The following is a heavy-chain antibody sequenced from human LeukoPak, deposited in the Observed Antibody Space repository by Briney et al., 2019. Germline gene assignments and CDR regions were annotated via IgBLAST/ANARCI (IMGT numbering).Heavy chain of an antibody. D-gene: IGHD3-3*01. V-gene: IGHV1-46*01. CDR2: INPLGGST. J-gene: IGHJ4*02. Sequence: ASVKVSCKASGYTFTTYYMHWVRQATGKGLEWIGIINPLGGSTTYAHKFQDRLTMTRDTPTSTVYMELSSLRSEDTAVYYCARVHDFWSGFFDYWGQGTLVTVSS. CDR1: GYTFTTYY. CDR3: ARVHDFWSGFFDY.